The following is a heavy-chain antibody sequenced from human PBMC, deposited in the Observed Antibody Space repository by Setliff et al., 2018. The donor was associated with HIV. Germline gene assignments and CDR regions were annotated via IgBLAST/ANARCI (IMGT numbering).Heavy chain of an antibody. D-gene: IGHD5-18*01. V-gene: IGHV3-11*01. CDR1: GFTFSDYY. J-gene: IGHJ4*02. CDR3: ARASGYSYGPSSY. CDR2: ISSSGSTI. Sequence: GGSLRLSCAASGFTFSDYYMSWIRQAPGKGLEWVSHISSSGSTIYYADSVKGRFTISRDNAKNSPYLQMNSLRAEDTAVYYCARASGYSYGPSSYWGQGTLVTVSS.